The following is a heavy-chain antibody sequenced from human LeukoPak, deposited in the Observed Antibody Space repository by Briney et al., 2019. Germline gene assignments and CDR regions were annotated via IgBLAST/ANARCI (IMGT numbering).Heavy chain of an antibody. D-gene: IGHD1-26*01. V-gene: IGHV3-7*04. CDR3: ARGTWDDY. Sequence: GGSLRLSCVASGFTFRTYWVNWVRQAPGKGLEWVASMKQDGSETYYMDSVEGRFTISRDNAKNSLYLQMNSLRDEDTAVYYCARGTWDDYWGQGTLVTVSS. J-gene: IGHJ4*02. CDR1: GFTFRTYW. CDR2: MKQDGSET.